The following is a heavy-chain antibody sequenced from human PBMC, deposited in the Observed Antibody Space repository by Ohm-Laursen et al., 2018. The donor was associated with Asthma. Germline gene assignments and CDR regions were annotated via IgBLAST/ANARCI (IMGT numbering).Heavy chain of an antibody. D-gene: IGHD1-26*01. CDR2: ISTASSFI. J-gene: IGHJ1*01. V-gene: IGHV3-21*01. Sequence: SLRLSCSASGFSFSTSGIHWVRQIPGRGLEWVASISTASSFIYYADSVRGRFTTSRDNARNSVYLQMNSLRAEDTALYYCARIGPEWELPGREYSLHHWGEGTLVTVSS. CDR3: ARIGPEWELPGREYSLHH. CDR1: GFSFSTSG.